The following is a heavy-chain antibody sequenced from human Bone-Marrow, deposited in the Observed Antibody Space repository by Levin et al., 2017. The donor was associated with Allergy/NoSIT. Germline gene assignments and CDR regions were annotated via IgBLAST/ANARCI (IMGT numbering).Heavy chain of an antibody. CDR3: ARRASTWDLDY. Sequence: GESLKISCAASGFTFTSHDMTWVRQAPGKGLEWVSAISGSGVTTYHADSVKGRFTISRDNSKNTLYLQMNSLRVEDTAVYYCARRASTWDLDYWGQGTLVTVSS. V-gene: IGHV3-23*01. CDR1: GFTFTSHD. CDR2: ISGSGVTT. J-gene: IGHJ4*02. D-gene: IGHD6-13*01.